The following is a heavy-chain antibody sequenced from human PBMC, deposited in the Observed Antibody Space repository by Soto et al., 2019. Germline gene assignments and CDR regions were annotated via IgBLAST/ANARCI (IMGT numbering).Heavy chain of an antibody. CDR1: GFTFTSSA. J-gene: IGHJ4*02. V-gene: IGHV1-58*01. D-gene: IGHD5-12*01. CDR2: IVVGSGNT. Sequence: GASVKVSCKASGFTFTSSAVQWVRQARGQRLEWIGWIVVGSGNTNYAQKFRERVTITRDMSTSTAYMELSSLRSEDTAVYYCAAVMEMATILFDYWGQGTLVTVSS. CDR3: AAVMEMATILFDY.